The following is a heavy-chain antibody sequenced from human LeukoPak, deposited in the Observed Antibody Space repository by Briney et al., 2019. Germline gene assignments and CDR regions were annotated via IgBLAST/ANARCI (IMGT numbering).Heavy chain of an antibody. CDR3: ARESVTMVRGVITPRYYYYGMDV. D-gene: IGHD3-10*01. J-gene: IGHJ6*02. CDR1: GGSISSYY. CDR2: TYTSGST. Sequence: SETLSLTCTVSGGSISSYYWSWIRQPAGKGLEWIGRTYTSGSTNYNPSLKSRVTMSVDTSKNQFSLKLSSVTAADTAVYYCARESVTMVRGVITPRYYYYGMDVWGQGTTVTVSS. V-gene: IGHV4-4*07.